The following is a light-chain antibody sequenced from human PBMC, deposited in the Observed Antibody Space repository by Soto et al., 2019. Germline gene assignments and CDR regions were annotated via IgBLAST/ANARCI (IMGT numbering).Light chain of an antibody. V-gene: IGLV1-40*01. Sequence: QSVRTQPPSVSGAPGQMVTISCTGSSSSIGPGYDVHWYQQLPGTAPKLLIYSNTNRPSGVPDRFSGSRSGTSASLAITGLQAEDEADYYCQSYDSGLSGSVFGTGTKVTV. J-gene: IGLJ1*01. CDR2: SNT. CDR3: QSYDSGLSGSV. CDR1: SSSIGPGYD.